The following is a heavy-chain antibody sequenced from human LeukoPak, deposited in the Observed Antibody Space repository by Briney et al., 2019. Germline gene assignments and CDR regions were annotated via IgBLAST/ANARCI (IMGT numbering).Heavy chain of an antibody. CDR3: ARGIVEMATKAKRGFNY. CDR1: GGSISSGGYY. CDR2: IYYSGST. V-gene: IGHV4-31*03. Sequence: PSQTLSLTCTVSGGSISSGGYYWSWIRQHPGKGLEWIGYIYYSGSTYYNPSLKSRVTISVDTSKNQFSLKLSSVAAADTAVYYCARGIVEMATKAKRGFNYWGQGTLVTVSS. D-gene: IGHD5-24*01. J-gene: IGHJ4*02.